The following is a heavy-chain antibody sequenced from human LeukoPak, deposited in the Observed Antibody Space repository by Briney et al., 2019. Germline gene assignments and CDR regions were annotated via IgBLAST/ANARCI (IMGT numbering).Heavy chain of an antibody. J-gene: IGHJ5*02. V-gene: IGHV4-39*01. CDR3: AMDNWFDP. D-gene: IGHD2-2*03. Sequence: SETLSLTCTISGGSISSSSYYRGWIRKPPGKGLEWLGRIYYSGSTYYKPSLKSRVTISVGTSTNQFSLKLSSVTAADTAVYYCAMDNWFDPWGQGTLVTVSS. CDR1: GGSISSSSYY. CDR2: IYYSGST.